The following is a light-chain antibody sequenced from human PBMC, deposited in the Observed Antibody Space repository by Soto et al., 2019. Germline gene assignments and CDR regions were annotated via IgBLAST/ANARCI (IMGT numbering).Light chain of an antibody. V-gene: IGKV3-11*01. Sequence: EIVLTQSPGTLSLSPGARVPLSWRASQSVSSYLAWYQQKPGQAPRLLIYDASSRATGIPARFSGSGSGTDFTLTISSLEPEDFAVYYCQQRSNWPWTFGQGTKVDIK. J-gene: IGKJ1*01. CDR2: DAS. CDR1: QSVSSY. CDR3: QQRSNWPWT.